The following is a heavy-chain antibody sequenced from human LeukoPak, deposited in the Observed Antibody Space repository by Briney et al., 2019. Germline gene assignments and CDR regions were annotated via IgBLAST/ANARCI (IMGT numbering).Heavy chain of an antibody. CDR1: GGSISSYY. J-gene: IGHJ2*01. Sequence: SETLSLTCTVSGGSISSYYWSWIRQPPGKGLEWIGYIYYSGSTNYNPSLKGRVTISVDTPKNQFSLRLTSLTAADTAVYYCARQGNWGSAWYFELWGRGTLVTVSS. CDR2: IYYSGST. V-gene: IGHV4-59*08. CDR3: ARQGNWGSAWYFEL. D-gene: IGHD7-27*01.